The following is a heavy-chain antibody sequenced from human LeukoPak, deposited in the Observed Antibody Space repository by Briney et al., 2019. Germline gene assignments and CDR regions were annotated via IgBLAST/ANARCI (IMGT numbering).Heavy chain of an antibody. V-gene: IGHV3-48*03. Sequence: GGSLRLSCAASGFTFSSNAMNWVRQAPGKGLEWVSDISSSGRIIYYADSVKGRFTISRDNTKNSLYRQMNSLRAEDTAVYYCARVSRYANDYWGQGTLVTVSS. CDR3: ARVSRYANDY. CDR2: ISSSGRII. CDR1: GFTFSSNA. D-gene: IGHD2-2*01. J-gene: IGHJ4*02.